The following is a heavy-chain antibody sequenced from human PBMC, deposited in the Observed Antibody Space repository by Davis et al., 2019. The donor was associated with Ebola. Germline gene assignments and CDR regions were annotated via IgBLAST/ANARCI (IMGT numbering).Heavy chain of an antibody. CDR3: ARRKYSGYDRAHFDY. D-gene: IGHD5-12*01. CDR1: GGSISSSSYY. CDR2: INHSGST. J-gene: IGHJ4*02. Sequence: PSETLSLTCTVSGGSISSSSYYWGWIRQPPGKGLEWIGEINHSGSTNYNPSLKSRVTISVDTSKNQFSLKLSSVTAADTAVYYCARRKYSGYDRAHFDYWGQGTLVTVSS. V-gene: IGHV4-39*07.